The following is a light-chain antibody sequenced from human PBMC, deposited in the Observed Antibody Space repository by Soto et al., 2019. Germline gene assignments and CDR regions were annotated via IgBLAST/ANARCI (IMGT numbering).Light chain of an antibody. CDR3: QQYGSSLIT. J-gene: IGKJ5*01. V-gene: IGKV3-20*01. CDR1: ESVSSN. CDR2: GAS. Sequence: VMTQSPDTLSVSPGERCTLSCRASESVSSNVAWYQQKPGQAPRLLIYGASSRATGIPDRFSGSGSGTDFTLTISRLEPEDFAVYYCQQYGSSLITFGQGTRLE.